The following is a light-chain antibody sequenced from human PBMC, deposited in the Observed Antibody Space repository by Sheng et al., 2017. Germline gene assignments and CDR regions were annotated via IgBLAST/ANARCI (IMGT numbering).Light chain of an antibody. CDR2: QDA. CDR1: KMGDKY. J-gene: IGLJ3*02. Sequence: SYELTQPPSVSVSPGQTASITCSGDKMGDKYASWYQQKPGQSPVLVIYQDAKRPSGIPERFSGSNSGNTATLTISGTQAVDEADYYCQVWDSSSDHPMFGGGTKLTVL. V-gene: IGLV3-1*01. CDR3: QVWDSSSDHPM.